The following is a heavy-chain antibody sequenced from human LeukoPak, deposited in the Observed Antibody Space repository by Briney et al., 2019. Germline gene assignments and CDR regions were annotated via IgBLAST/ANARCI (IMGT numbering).Heavy chain of an antibody. CDR2: ISGSGGST. CDR3: AKVDSGRHHIDAFDI. V-gene: IGHV3-23*01. D-gene: IGHD3-10*01. Sequence: GGSLRLSCAASGFTFSSYAMSWVRQAPGKGREWVSAISGSGGSTYYADSVKGRFTISRDNSKNTLYLQMNSLRAEDTAVYYCAKVDSGRHHIDAFDIWGQGTMVTVSS. J-gene: IGHJ3*02. CDR1: GFTFSSYA.